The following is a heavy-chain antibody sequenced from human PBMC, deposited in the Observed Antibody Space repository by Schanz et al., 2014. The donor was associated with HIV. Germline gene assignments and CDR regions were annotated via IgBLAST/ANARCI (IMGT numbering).Heavy chain of an antibody. Sequence: QVQLVQSGAEVKKPGASVKVSCKASGYTFTGYYMHWVRQAPGQGLEWMGWINPNSGGTNYAQKFQGRVTITADESTSTAYMELRSLRSEDTAVYYCARGLGDSSSSEPFDIWGQGTKVTVSS. V-gene: IGHV1-2*02. D-gene: IGHD6-6*01. CDR2: INPNSGGT. CDR1: GYTFTGYY. CDR3: ARGLGDSSSSEPFDI. J-gene: IGHJ3*02.